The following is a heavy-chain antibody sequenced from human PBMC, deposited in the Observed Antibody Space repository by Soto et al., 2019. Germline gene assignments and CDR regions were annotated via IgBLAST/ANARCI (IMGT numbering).Heavy chain of an antibody. D-gene: IGHD6-13*01. J-gene: IGHJ4*02. CDR1: GYTFTSYD. CDR2: MNPNSGNT. CDR3: ACGVGSRIDY. Sequence: QVQLVQSGAEVKKPGASVKVSCKASGYTFTSYDINWVRQATGQGLEWMGWMNPNSGNTGSAQKFQCSVTMTRNTPISTADKELSSLRYEATAGYYCACGVGSRIDYTGQGTLVNVSS. V-gene: IGHV1-8*01.